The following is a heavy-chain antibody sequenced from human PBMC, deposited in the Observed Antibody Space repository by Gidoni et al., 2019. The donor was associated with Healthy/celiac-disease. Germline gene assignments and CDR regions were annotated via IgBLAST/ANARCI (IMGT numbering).Heavy chain of an antibody. CDR1: GYTFTSYA. Sequence: QVPLVQSGSELKKPGASVTVSCKASGYTFTSYAMNWVRPAPGQGLEWMGWINTNTGNPTYSQGFTGRFVFSLDTSVSTAYLQISSLKAEDTAVYYCATPVDTAMGYNWFDPWGQGTLVTVSS. D-gene: IGHD5-18*01. J-gene: IGHJ5*02. CDR2: INTNTGNP. CDR3: ATPVDTAMGYNWFDP. V-gene: IGHV7-4-1*02.